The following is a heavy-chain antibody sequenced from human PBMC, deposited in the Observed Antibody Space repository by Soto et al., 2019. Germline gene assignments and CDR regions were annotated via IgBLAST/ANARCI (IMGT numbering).Heavy chain of an antibody. V-gene: IGHV1-69*02. J-gene: IGHJ4*02. D-gene: IGHD2-15*01. CDR3: ARGYCSGGSCYFDY. CDR1: GGTFSSYT. Sequence: QVQLGQSGAEVKKPGSSVKVSCKASGGTFSSYTISWVRQAPGQGLEWMGRIIPILGIANYAQKFQGRVTITADKSTSTAYMELSSLRSEDTAVYYCARGYCSGGSCYFDYWGQGTLVTVSS. CDR2: IIPILGIA.